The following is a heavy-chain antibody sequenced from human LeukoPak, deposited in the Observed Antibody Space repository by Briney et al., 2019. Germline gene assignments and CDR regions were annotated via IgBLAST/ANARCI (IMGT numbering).Heavy chain of an antibody. Sequence: ASVKVSCKASGGTFSSYAISWVRQAPGQGLEWMGRIIPILGIANYAQKFQGRVTITADKSTSTAYMELSSLRSEDTAVYYCARVLLPYYFDYWGQGTLVTVSS. CDR3: ARVLLPYYFDY. J-gene: IGHJ4*02. CDR1: GGTFSSYA. V-gene: IGHV1-69*04. CDR2: IIPILGIA.